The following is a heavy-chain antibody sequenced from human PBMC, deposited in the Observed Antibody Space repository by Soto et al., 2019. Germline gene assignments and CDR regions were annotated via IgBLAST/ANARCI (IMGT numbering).Heavy chain of an antibody. V-gene: IGHV4-34*01. Sequence: PSETLSLTCAVYGGSFSGYYWSWIRQPPGKGLEWIGEINHSGSTNYNPSLKSRVTISVDTSKNQFSLKLSSVTAADTAVYYCARGHEQQRTDYNNSGMDVGGKGPRVTVSS. J-gene: IGHJ6*04. CDR3: ARGHEQQRTDYNNSGMDV. CDR2: INHSGST. CDR1: GGSFSGYY. D-gene: IGHD6-13*01.